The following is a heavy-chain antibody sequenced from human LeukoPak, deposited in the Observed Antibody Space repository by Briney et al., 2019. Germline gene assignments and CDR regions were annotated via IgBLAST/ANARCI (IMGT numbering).Heavy chain of an antibody. D-gene: IGHD2-15*01. V-gene: IGHV1-46*01. CDR3: ARVDPRRYCSGGSCYSGPFDY. J-gene: IGHJ4*02. CDR2: INPSGGST. CDR1: GYTFTGYY. Sequence: ASVNVSCKASGYTFTGYYMHWVRQAPGQGLEWMGWINPSGGSTSYGQKFQGRVTMTRDMSTSTVYMELSSLRSEDTAVYYCARVDPRRYCSGGSCYSGPFDYWGQGTLVTVSS.